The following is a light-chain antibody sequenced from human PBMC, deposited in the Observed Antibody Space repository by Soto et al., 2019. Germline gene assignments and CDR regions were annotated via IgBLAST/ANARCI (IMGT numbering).Light chain of an antibody. Sequence: QSALTQPASVSGSPGQSITISCTGTSSDVGGYNYVSWYQQEPGKAPKLIIYDVTNRPSGVSNRFSGSKSGNTASLTISGLQAEDEADYYCSSYTSNSPVVFGGGTTLTVL. CDR3: SSYTSNSPVV. CDR2: DVT. CDR1: SSDVGGYNY. V-gene: IGLV2-14*01. J-gene: IGLJ2*01.